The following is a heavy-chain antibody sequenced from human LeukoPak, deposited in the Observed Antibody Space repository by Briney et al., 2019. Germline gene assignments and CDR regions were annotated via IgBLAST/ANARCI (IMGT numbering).Heavy chain of an antibody. Sequence: SETLSLTCAVYGGSFSGYYWSWIRQPPGKGLEWIGEINHSGSTNYNPSLKSRVTISVDTSKNQFSLKLSSVTAADTAVYYCASYTHYDSSGYYPPFDYWGQGTLVTVSS. D-gene: IGHD3-22*01. V-gene: IGHV4-34*01. J-gene: IGHJ4*02. CDR1: GGSFSGYY. CDR2: INHSGST. CDR3: ASYTHYDSSGYYPPFDY.